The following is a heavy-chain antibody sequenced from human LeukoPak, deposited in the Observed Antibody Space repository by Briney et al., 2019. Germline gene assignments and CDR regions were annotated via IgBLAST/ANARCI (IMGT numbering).Heavy chain of an antibody. J-gene: IGHJ4*02. D-gene: IGHD3-10*01. V-gene: IGHV3-23*01. Sequence: PGGSLRLSCAASGFTFSTYAMSWVRQTPGKGLEWVSAISGSGGTTYYADSVKGRFTISRDNSKNTLYLQMTSLRAEDTAVYYCAKDIIQAWFGESPGGPFDYWGQGTLVTVSS. CDR2: ISGSGGTT. CDR1: GFTFSTYA. CDR3: AKDIIQAWFGESPGGPFDY.